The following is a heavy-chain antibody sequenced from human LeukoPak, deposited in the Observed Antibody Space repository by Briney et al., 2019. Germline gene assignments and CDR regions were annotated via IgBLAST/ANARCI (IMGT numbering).Heavy chain of an antibody. CDR2: ISGSGGAT. Sequence: PGGSLRLSCVASGFTFSSNAMSWVRQAPGKGLEWISSISGSGGATYYADSVKGRFTISRDNSKNTLYLQMNSLRAEDTAVYYCAKDRFCSGGSCYSDYRGQGTLVTVSS. CDR3: AKDRFCSGGSCYSDY. CDR1: GFTFSSNA. D-gene: IGHD2-15*01. J-gene: IGHJ4*02. V-gene: IGHV3-23*01.